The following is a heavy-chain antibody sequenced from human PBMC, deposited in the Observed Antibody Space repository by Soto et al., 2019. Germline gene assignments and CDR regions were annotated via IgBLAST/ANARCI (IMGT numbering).Heavy chain of an antibody. V-gene: IGHV3-53*01. J-gene: IGHJ2*01. Sequence: EVRLVESGGGLIQPGGSLRLSCAASGFTVTNKYMTWVRQAPGKGLEWVSVIYSGGATSYADSVKGRFTISRDNSKDILYLQINSLRVEDTAVYLCARVGSGDYGWYFDLWGRGTLVNVSS. D-gene: IGHD4-17*01. CDR2: IYSGGAT. CDR3: ARVGSGDYGWYFDL. CDR1: GFTVTNKY.